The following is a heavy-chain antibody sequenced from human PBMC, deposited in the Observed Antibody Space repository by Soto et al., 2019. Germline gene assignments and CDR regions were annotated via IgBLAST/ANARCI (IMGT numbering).Heavy chain of an antibody. D-gene: IGHD2-21*01. CDR2: IYYSGST. CDR1: GGSNSSRDYY. J-gene: IGHJ6*02. CDR3: AVCGGYYYGMDV. Sequence: QVQLQESGPGLVKPSQTPSLTCTVSGGSNSSRDYYWSWIRPPPAMGLEWIGYIYYSGSTYYNPSLKSRVTISLDTSKSQFALTLRSVTAADTVVYSCAVCGGYYYGMDVWGQGTTVTVSS. V-gene: IGHV4-30-4*08.